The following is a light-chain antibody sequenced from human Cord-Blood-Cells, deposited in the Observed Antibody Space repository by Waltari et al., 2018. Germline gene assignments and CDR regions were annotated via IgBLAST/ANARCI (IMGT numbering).Light chain of an antibody. J-gene: IGLJ1*01. Sequence: QSVLTQPPSASGTPGQRVTISCSGSSSNIGSNTVNWHQQLPGTAPKLLIYSNNQRPSGVPDRFSGSKSGTSASLAISGLQSEDEADYYCAACDDSLNGYVFGTGTKVTVL. CDR2: SNN. CDR3: AACDDSLNGYV. CDR1: SSNIGSNT. V-gene: IGLV1-44*01.